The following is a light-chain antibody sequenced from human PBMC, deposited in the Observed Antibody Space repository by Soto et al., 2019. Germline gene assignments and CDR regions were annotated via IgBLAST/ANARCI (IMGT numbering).Light chain of an antibody. Sequence: QFVLSQPPSASGTPGQRVTISCSGSSSNIGSNTVSWYQQFPGTAPKLLIYFNIQRPSGVPDRFSGSKSGTSASLAISGLQSEDEADYYCAAWDDSLNGYVFGTGTKVTVL. J-gene: IGLJ1*01. V-gene: IGLV1-44*01. CDR1: SSNIGSNT. CDR2: FNI. CDR3: AAWDDSLNGYV.